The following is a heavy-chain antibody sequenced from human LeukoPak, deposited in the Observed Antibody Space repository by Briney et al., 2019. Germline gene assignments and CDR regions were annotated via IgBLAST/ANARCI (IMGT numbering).Heavy chain of an antibody. CDR3: ASGVGAVSPSAFDI. D-gene: IGHD1-26*01. CDR1: GGSFSDYY. CDR2: ISSSGSTI. Sequence: LSLTCAVYGGSFSDYYMSWIRQAPGKGLEWVSYISSSGSTIYYADSVKGRFTISRDNAKNSLYLQMNSLRAEDTAVYYCASGVGAVSPSAFDIWGQGTMVTVSS. V-gene: IGHV3-11*01. J-gene: IGHJ3*02.